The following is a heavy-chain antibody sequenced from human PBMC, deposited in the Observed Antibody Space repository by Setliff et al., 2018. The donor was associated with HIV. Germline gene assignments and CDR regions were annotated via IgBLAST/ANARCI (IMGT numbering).Heavy chain of an antibody. Sequence: ASVKVSCKASAYTLSKYGISWVRQAPGQGLEWMGWMSPYNGNTNYAQKFQGRVTMTRDASTGTAYMELRNLRSDDTAVYYCATDRTQTGISMVRGRLTDPARYPLDYWGPGTLVTVSS. CDR1: AYTLSKYG. CDR3: ATDRTQTGISMVRGRLTDPARYPLDY. D-gene: IGHD3-10*01. V-gene: IGHV1-18*01. J-gene: IGHJ4*02. CDR2: MSPYNGNT.